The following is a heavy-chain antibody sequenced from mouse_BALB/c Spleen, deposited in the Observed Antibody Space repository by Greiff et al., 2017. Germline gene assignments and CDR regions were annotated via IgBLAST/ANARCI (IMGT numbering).Heavy chain of an antibody. Sequence: QVQLQQSGAELARPGASVKMSCKASGYTFTSYTMHWVKQRPGQGLEWIGYINPSGGYTNYNQKFKDKATLTADKSSSTAYMQLSSLTSEDSAVYYCARKNYGSNYAMDYWGQGTSVTVSS. CDR2: INPSGGYT. CDR3: ARKNYGSNYAMDY. V-gene: IGHV1-4*01. J-gene: IGHJ4*01. CDR1: GYTFTSYT. D-gene: IGHD1-1*01.